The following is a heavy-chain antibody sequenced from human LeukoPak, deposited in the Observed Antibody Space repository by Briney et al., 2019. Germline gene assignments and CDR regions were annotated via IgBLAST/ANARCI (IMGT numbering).Heavy chain of an antibody. Sequence: GGSLRLSCAASGFTFDDYAMHWVRQAPGKGLEWVSGISWNSGSIGYADSVKGRSTISGDNAKNSLYLQMNSLRAEDTALYYCAKGLAEVVTAIDYWGQGTLVTVSS. D-gene: IGHD2-21*02. J-gene: IGHJ4*02. V-gene: IGHV3-9*01. CDR1: GFTFDDYA. CDR2: ISWNSGSI. CDR3: AKGLAEVVTAIDY.